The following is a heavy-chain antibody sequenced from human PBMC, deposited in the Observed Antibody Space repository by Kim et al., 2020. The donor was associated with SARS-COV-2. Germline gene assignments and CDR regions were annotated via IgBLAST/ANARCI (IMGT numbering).Heavy chain of an antibody. CDR3: AGGRPEYCSGGSCYDAFDI. Sequence: SVKVSCKASGGTFSSYAISWVRQAPGQGLEWMGGIIPIFGTANYAQKFQGRVTITADQSPSTAYMELSSLRSEDTAVSYCAGGRPEYCSGGSCYDAFDIWGQGTMVTVSS. D-gene: IGHD2-15*01. J-gene: IGHJ3*02. V-gene: IGHV1-69*13. CDR2: IIPIFGTA. CDR1: GGTFSSYA.